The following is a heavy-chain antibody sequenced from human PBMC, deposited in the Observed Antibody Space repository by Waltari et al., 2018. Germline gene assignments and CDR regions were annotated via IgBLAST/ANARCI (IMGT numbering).Heavy chain of an antibody. CDR1: GGSISSYY. V-gene: IGHV4-4*07. J-gene: IGHJ5*02. D-gene: IGHD6-6*01. Sequence: QVQLQESGPGLVKPSETLSLTCTVSGGSISSYYWSWTRQPAGKGLELIGRIYTSGSTNYNPSLKSRVTMAVDTSKNQFSRKLSSVTAADTAVYYCARVGWSSSSFWFDPWGQGTLVTVSA. CDR3: ARVGWSSSSFWFDP. CDR2: IYTSGST.